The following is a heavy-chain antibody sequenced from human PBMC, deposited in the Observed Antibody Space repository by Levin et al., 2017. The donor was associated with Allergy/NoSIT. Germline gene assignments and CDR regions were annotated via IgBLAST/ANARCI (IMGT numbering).Heavy chain of an antibody. D-gene: IGHD3-10*01. CDR3: AKDSYTRRRYYDGSGSYEYYYYGMDG. Sequence: GGSLRLSCAASGFTFDDYAMHWVRQAPGQGLEWVSGISWNSGSIGYADSVKGRFTISRDNAKNSLYLQMNSLRAEDTALYYCAKDSYTRRRYYDGSGSYEYYYYGMDGWGQGTTVTVSS. J-gene: IGHJ6*02. V-gene: IGHV3-9*01. CDR1: GFTFDDYA. CDR2: ISWNSGSI.